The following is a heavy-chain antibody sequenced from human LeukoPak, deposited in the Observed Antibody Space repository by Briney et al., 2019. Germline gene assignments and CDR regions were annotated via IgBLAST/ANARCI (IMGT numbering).Heavy chain of an antibody. V-gene: IGHV3-23*01. CDR3: AKANSPYYYDSSGYSTLDY. CDR1: GFTFSSYA. D-gene: IGHD3-22*01. CDR2: ISGSGVSP. Sequence: PGGSLRLSCAASGFTFSSYAMNWVRQAPGKGLEWVSGISGSGVSPYYADSVKGRFTMSRDNSKNTLYLQMKSLRAEDTAVYYCAKANSPYYYDSSGYSTLDYWGQGTLVTVSS. J-gene: IGHJ4*02.